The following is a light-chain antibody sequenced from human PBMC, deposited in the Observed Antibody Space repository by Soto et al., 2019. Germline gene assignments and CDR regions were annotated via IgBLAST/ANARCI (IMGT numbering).Light chain of an antibody. J-gene: IGKJ1*01. CDR2: DAS. Sequence: DIQMTQSPSTLSASVGDSVTITCRASQSITSWLAWYQQKPGKAPKLLIYDASSLESGVPSRFSGSGSGTEFTLTISSLQPDDFATYHCQQYSSYSWTFGQGTKVEIK. CDR3: QQYSSYSWT. CDR1: QSITSW. V-gene: IGKV1-5*01.